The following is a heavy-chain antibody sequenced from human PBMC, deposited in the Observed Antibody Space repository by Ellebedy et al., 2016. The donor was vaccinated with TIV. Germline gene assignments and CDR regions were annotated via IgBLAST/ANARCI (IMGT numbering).Heavy chain of an antibody. CDR3: ARDLWSCSSGNCYLDSYYHGLDV. D-gene: IGHD2-15*01. CDR1: GFAFSTYG. CDR2: TSYDGTDK. J-gene: IGHJ6*02. Sequence: PGGSLRLSCAASGFAFSTYGMHWVRQAPGKGLEWVAVTSYDGTDKYYGDSVKGRFAISRDNSENTLYLQMNRLRADDTAVYYCARDLWSCSSGNCYLDSYYHGLDVWGQGTTVIVSS. V-gene: IGHV3-30*03.